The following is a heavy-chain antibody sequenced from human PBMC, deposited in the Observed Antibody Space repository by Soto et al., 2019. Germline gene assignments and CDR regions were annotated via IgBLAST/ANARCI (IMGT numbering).Heavy chain of an antibody. Sequence: EVQLVESGGGLVKPGGSLRLSCAASGFTFRTYSMNWVRQAPGKGLEWFSSISSSSRYIYYADSMKGRFTISRDNAKNSLYLHMNSLRVEDTAVYYCASLSIVGPTEYFDYWGQGTRVTVSS. D-gene: IGHD1-26*01. CDR3: ASLSIVGPTEYFDY. CDR1: GFTFRTYS. J-gene: IGHJ4*02. V-gene: IGHV3-21*01. CDR2: ISSSSRYI.